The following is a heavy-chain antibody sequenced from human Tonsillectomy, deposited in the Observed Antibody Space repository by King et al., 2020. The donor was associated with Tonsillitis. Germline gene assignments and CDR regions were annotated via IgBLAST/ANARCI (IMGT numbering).Heavy chain of an antibody. CDR2: IYYSGST. CDR1: GVSISSYY. V-gene: IGHV4-59*01. D-gene: IGHD3-10*01. Sequence: VQLQESGPGLVKPSETLSLTCTVSGVSISSYYWSWIRQPPGKGLEWIGCIYYSGSTNYNPSLKSRVTISVDTSKNQFSLKLSSVTAADTAVYYCARDRKVGGNNYYGTAVGGQATTVTAYS. CDR3: ARDRKVGGNNYYGTAV. J-gene: IGHJ6*02.